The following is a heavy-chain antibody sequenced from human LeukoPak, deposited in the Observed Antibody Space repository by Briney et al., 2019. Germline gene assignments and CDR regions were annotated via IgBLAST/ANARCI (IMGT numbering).Heavy chain of an antibody. CDR2: SSAYNGNT. J-gene: IGHJ4*02. D-gene: IGHD2-2*01. Sequence: ASVKVSCKASGYTFTSYGISWVRQAPGQGLEWMGWSSAYNGNTNYAQKLQGRLTMTTDTSTSTAYMELRSLRSDDTAVYYCASTSPQLYYFDYWGQGTLVTVSS. CDR1: GYTFTSYG. V-gene: IGHV1-18*01. CDR3: ASTSPQLYYFDY.